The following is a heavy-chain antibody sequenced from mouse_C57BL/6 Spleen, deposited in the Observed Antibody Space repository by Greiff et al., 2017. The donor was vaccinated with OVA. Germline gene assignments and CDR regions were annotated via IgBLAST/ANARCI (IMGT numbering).Heavy chain of an antibody. CDR3: ARERGSSYLDY. CDR1: GFTFSDYY. V-gene: IGHV5-16*01. CDR2: INYDGSST. J-gene: IGHJ4*01. D-gene: IGHD1-1*01. Sequence: EVQLVESEGGLVQPGSSMKLSCTASGFTFSDYYMAWVRQVPEKGLEWVANINYDGSSTYYLDSLKSRFIISRDNAKNILYLQMSSLKSEDTATYYCARERGSSYLDYWGQGTSVTVSS.